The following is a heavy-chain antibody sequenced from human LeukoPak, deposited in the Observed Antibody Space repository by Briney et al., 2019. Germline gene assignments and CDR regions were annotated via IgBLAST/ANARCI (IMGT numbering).Heavy chain of an antibody. Sequence: ASVKVSCKASGYTFTGYYMHWVRQAPGQGLEWMGWINPNSGGTNYAQKFQGRVTMTRDTSISTAYMELSRLRSDDTAIYYCARVHHYYDSSGYYLYWGQGTLVTVS. J-gene: IGHJ4*02. CDR1: GYTFTGYY. V-gene: IGHV1-2*02. CDR2: INPNSGGT. CDR3: ARVHHYYDSSGYYLY. D-gene: IGHD3-22*01.